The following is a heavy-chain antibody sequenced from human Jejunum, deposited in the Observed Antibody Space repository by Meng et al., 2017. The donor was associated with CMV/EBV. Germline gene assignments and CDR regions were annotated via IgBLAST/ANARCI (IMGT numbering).Heavy chain of an antibody. Sequence: QMRLQESGPGLVRPSQTLSLTCTVXNTSINTNDFYWSWIRQSPGKGLEWIGYIFHSGTTYYNPSLKSRVTISVDTSSNQFSLRLNSVTAADTAVYYCASVAYCGGDCWGWFDPWGQGTLVTVSS. J-gene: IGHJ5*02. CDR1: NTSINTNDFY. D-gene: IGHD2-21*02. CDR2: IFHSGTT. CDR3: ASVAYCGGDCWGWFDP. V-gene: IGHV4-30-4*08.